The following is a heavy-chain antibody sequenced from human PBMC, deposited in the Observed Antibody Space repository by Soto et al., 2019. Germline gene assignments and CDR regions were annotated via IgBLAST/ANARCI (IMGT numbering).Heavy chain of an antibody. Sequence: QVQLVESGGGVVQPGRSLRLSCAASGFTFSSYGMHWVRQAPGKGLEWVAVIWYDGSNKYYADSVKGRFTISRDNSKNTLYLQMNSLRAEDTAVYYCARGRDYYGSGGAFDYWGQGTLVTVSS. V-gene: IGHV3-33*01. J-gene: IGHJ4*02. D-gene: IGHD3-10*01. CDR2: IWYDGSNK. CDR3: ARGRDYYGSGGAFDY. CDR1: GFTFSSYG.